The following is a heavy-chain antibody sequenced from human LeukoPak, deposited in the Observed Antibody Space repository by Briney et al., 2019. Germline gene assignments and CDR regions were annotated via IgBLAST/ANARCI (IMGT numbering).Heavy chain of an antibody. V-gene: IGHV3-30*18. D-gene: IGHD3-9*01. CDR2: ISYDGSNK. J-gene: IGHJ3*02. CDR3: AKDRGRYYDIPTYAFDI. CDR1: GFTFSSYG. Sequence: GGSLRLSCAASGFTFSSYGMHWVRQAPGKGLEWVAVISYDGSNKYYADSVKGRFTISRDNSKNTLYLQMNSLRAEDTAVYYFAKDRGRYYDIPTYAFDIWGQGTMVTVSS.